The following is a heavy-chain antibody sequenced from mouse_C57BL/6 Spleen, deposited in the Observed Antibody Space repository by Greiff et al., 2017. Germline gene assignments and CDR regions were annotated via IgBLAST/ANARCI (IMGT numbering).Heavy chain of an antibody. CDR2: IHPNSGST. CDR3: ARKNYGPLDY. J-gene: IGHJ2*01. D-gene: IGHD1-1*02. V-gene: IGHV1-64*01. CDR1: GYTFTSYW. Sequence: QVQLQQPGAELVKPGALVKLSCKASGYTFTSYWMHWVKQRPGQGLEWIGMIHPNSGSTNYNEKFKSKATLTVDKSSSTAYMQLSSLTSEDSAVYYCARKNYGPLDYWGQGTTLTVSS.